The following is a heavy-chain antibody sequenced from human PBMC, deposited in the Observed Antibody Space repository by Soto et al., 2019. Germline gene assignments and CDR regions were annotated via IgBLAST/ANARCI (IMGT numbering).Heavy chain of an antibody. D-gene: IGHD5-18*01. CDR3: ARAPYSYGLLFYLDY. CDR1: GYTSTYYH. CDR2: INPNGGDT. Sequence: ASVKVSCKASGYTSTYYHVHWVRQAPGQGLEWMGIINPNGGDTTYAQKFQGRVTMTRDTSTSTVYMEVSSLRSEDTALYYCARAPYSYGLLFYLDYWGQGTLVTVSS. V-gene: IGHV1-46*01. J-gene: IGHJ4*02.